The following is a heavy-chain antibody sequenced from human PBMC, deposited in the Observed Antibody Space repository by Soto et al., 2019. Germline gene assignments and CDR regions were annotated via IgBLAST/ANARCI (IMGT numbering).Heavy chain of an antibody. CDR3: ARELFGRSVWFDP. Sequence: GGSLRLSCAASGFTFSTYAMHWVRQAPGKGLEWVAVISYDGSNKYYADSVKGRFTISRDNSKNTLYLQMNSLRAEDTAVYYCARELFGRSVWFDPWGQGTLVTVS. CDR1: GFTFSTYA. CDR2: ISYDGSNK. D-gene: IGHD3-10*01. V-gene: IGHV3-30-3*01. J-gene: IGHJ5*02.